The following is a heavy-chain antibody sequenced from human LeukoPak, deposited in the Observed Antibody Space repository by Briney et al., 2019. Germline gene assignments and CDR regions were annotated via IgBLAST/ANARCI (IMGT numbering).Heavy chain of an antibody. CDR3: ARDYDVLTAYPPTQLFDP. V-gene: IGHV4-4*07. Sequence: PSETLSLTCTVSGYSISSGYYWGWIRQPAGKGLEWIGRIYTSGSTNYNPSLKSRVTMSVDTSKNQFSLKLSSVTAADTAVYYCARDYDVLTAYPPTQLFDPWGQGTLVTVSS. CDR1: GYSISSGYY. J-gene: IGHJ5*02. CDR2: IYTSGST. D-gene: IGHD3-9*01.